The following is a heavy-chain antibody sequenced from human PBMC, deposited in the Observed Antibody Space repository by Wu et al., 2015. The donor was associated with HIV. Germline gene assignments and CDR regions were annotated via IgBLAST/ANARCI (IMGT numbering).Heavy chain of an antibody. J-gene: IGHJ3*02. V-gene: IGHV1-2*02. CDR1: GYTFTGYY. CDR2: INPNSGGT. D-gene: IGHD1-26*01. Sequence: QVQLVQSGAEVKKPGASVKVSCKASGYTFTGYYMHWVRQAPGQGLEWMGWINPNSGGTNYAQKFQGRVTMTRDTPISTAYMELSRLRSDDTAVYYCARGDGLQYSGSYADAFDIWGQGTMVTVSS. CDR3: ARGDGLQYSGSYADAFDI.